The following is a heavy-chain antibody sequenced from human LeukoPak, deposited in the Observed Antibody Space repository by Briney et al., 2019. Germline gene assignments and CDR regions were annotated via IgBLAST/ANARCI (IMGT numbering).Heavy chain of an antibody. V-gene: IGHV3-48*01. D-gene: IGHD5-12*01. Sequence: GGSLRLSCAASGFTFSSYSMNWVRQAPGKGLEWVSYISSSSSTIYYADSVKGRFTISRENAKNSLYLQMNSLRAEDTAVYYCARDTSTGATTKFDYWGQGTLVTVSS. CDR1: GFTFSSYS. J-gene: IGHJ4*02. CDR3: ARDTSTGATTKFDY. CDR2: ISSSSSTI.